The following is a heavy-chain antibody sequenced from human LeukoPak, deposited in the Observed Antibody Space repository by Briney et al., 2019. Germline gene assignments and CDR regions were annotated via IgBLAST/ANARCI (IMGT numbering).Heavy chain of an antibody. CDR3: ARNRITIFGATRGAFDY. V-gene: IGHV3-48*04. J-gene: IGHJ4*02. CDR2: IRSSSSTI. D-gene: IGHD3-3*01. CDR1: GFTFNSFS. Sequence: GGSLRLSCAASGFTFNSFSMNWVRQAPGKGLEWVSYIRSSSSTIYYADSVKGRFTISRDNAKNSLYLQMNSLRAEDTAVYYCARNRITIFGATRGAFDYWGQGTLVTVSS.